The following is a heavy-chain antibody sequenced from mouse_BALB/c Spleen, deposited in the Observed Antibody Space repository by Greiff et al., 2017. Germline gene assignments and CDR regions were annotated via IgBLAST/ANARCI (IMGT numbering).Heavy chain of an antibody. CDR3: ARDAGMITTCYLDV. Sequence: EVQRVESGGGLVQPGGSLRLSCATSGFTFTDYYMSWVRQPPGKALEWLGFIRNKANGYTTEYSASVKGRFTISRDNSQSILYLQMNALRAEDTAIYYCARDAGMITTCYLDVWGAGTTVTVSS. D-gene: IGHD2-4*01. CDR2: IRNKANGYTT. V-gene: IGHV7-3*02. CDR1: GFTFTDYY. J-gene: IGHJ1*01.